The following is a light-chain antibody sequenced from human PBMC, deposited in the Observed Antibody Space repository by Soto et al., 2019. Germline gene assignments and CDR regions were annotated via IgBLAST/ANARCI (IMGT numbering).Light chain of an antibody. CDR1: SSNIGRNT. CDR3: AAWDDSLNGVV. CDR2: ADN. V-gene: IGLV1-44*01. J-gene: IGLJ2*01. Sequence: QPVLTQPPSASGTPGQRVTISCSGSSSNIGRNTVHWYQQLPGTAPKLLIYADNLRPSEVPDRFSGSKSGTSASLAISGLQSEDEADYYCAAWDDSLNGVVFGGGTKLTVL.